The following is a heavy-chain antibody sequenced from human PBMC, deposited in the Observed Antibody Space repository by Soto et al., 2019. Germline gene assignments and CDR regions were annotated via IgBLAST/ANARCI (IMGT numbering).Heavy chain of an antibody. CDR3: ATIVVVMPDFDL. CDR2: ISGSGGST. Sequence: GGSLRLSCAASGFTFSSYAMSWVRQAPGKGLEWVSAISGSGGSTYYADSVKGRFTISRDNSKNTLYLQMNSLRAEDTAVYYCATIVVVMPDFDLWGRGTLVTSPQ. D-gene: IGHD2-21*01. CDR1: GFTFSSYA. V-gene: IGHV3-23*01. J-gene: IGHJ2*01.